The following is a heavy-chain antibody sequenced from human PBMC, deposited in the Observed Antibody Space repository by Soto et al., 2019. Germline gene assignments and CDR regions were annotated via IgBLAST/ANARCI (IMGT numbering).Heavy chain of an antibody. J-gene: IGHJ4*02. CDR1: GNTLIYRY. Sequence: QLVHSGAEVKKTGSKVTVSCKALGNTLIYRYLHWVRQAPGQALEWMGWITPFSGDVHYAQKFQERVTITKDRSINTAYMRMSSLRSEDTAMYYCASGGAGSGPFTWEPPDHWGQGTLVTVSS. CDR2: ITPFSGDV. V-gene: IGHV1-45*02. CDR3: ASGGAGSGPFTWEPPDH. D-gene: IGHD1-26*01.